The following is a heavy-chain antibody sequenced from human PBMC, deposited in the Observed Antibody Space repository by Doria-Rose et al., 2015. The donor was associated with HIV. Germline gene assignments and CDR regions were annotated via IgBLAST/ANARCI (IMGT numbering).Heavy chain of an antibody. V-gene: IGHV4-4*02. CDR1: GGSINSSNW. CDR3: ARSGFDYVWGNYRYRY. J-gene: IGHJ4*02. CDR2: IYHNGST. Sequence: QVQLQESGPGLVKASGTLSLTCTVSGGSINSSNWWTWVRRPLGEGLEWIGEIYHNGSTKYNPSLQSRVTISVDRSKNEFPLKLNSLTAADTAVYFCARSGFDYVWGNYRYRYWGQGTLVTVSS. D-gene: IGHD3-16*02.